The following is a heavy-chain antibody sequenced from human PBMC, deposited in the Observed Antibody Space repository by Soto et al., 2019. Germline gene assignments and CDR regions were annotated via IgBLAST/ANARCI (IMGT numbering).Heavy chain of an antibody. CDR1: GYTFTSYA. CDR3: ARAGYSSSSTYDAFDI. CDR2: INAGNGNT. D-gene: IGHD6-6*01. Sequence: ASVKVSCKASGYTFTSYAMHWVRQAPGQRLEWMGWINAGNGNTKYSQKFQGRVTITRDTSASTAYMELSSLGSEDTAVYYCARAGYSSSSTYDAFDIWGQGTMVTVSS. J-gene: IGHJ3*02. V-gene: IGHV1-3*01.